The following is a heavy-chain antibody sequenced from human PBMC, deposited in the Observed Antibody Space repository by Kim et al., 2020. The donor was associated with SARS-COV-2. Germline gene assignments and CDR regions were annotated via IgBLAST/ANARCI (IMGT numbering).Heavy chain of an antibody. V-gene: IGHV3-23*01. D-gene: IGHD1-26*01. J-gene: IGHJ3*02. CDR2: ISGSGGST. Sequence: GGSLRLSCAASGFTFSSYAMSWVRQAPGKGLEWVSAISGSGGSTYYADSVKGRFTISRDNSKNTLYLQMNSLRAEDTAVYYCAKSGFLLVGALGSAFDIWGQGTMVTVSS. CDR1: GFTFSSYA. CDR3: AKSGFLLVGALGSAFDI.